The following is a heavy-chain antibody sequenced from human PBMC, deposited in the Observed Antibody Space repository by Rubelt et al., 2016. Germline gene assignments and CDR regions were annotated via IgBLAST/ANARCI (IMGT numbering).Heavy chain of an antibody. CDR3: AKALSCSGGSCYYGFDY. J-gene: IGHJ4*02. CDR2: ISWNSGSI. V-gene: IGHV3-9*01. Sequence: EVQLVESGGGLVQPGRSLRLSCAASGFTFDDYAMHWVRQAPGKGLEWVSGISWNSGSIGYADSVKGRFTISRDNAKNSLYLQMNSLRAEDTALYYCAKALSCSGGSCYYGFDYWGQGTLVTVSS. D-gene: IGHD2-15*01. CDR1: GFTFDDYA.